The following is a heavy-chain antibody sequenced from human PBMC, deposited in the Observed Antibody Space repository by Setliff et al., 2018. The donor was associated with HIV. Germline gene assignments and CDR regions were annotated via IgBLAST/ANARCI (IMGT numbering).Heavy chain of an antibody. V-gene: IGHV5-51*01. CDR2: IYPGDSDT. D-gene: IGHD6-13*01. CDR1: GYSFTNYW. J-gene: IGHJ4*02. CDR3: ARGLRGPGRSSSIWGGYFDS. Sequence: GESLKISCKGSGYSFTNYWIGWVRQMPGKGLEWVGIIYPGDSDTRYRPSFQGQVTISVDKSISTAYLQWSSLKASDTAIYYCARGLRGPGRSSSIWGGYFDSWGQGTLVTVSS.